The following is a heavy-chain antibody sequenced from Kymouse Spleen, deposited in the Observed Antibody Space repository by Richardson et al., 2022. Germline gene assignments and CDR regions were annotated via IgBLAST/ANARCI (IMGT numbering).Heavy chain of an antibody. CDR1: GYTFTSYD. J-gene: IGHJ6*02. D-gene: IGHD6-19*01. CDR3: ARASSGWYYYYYGMDV. Sequence: QVQLVQSGAEVKKPGASVKVSCKASGYTFTSYDINWVRQATGQGLEWMGWMNPNSGNTGYAQKFQGRVTMTRNTSISTAYMELSSLRSEDTAVYYCARASSGWYYYYYGMDVWGQGTTVTVSS. V-gene: IGHV1-8*01. CDR2: MNPNSGNT.